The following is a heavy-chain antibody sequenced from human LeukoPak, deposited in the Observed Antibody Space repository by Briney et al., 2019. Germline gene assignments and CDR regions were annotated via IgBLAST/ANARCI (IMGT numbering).Heavy chain of an antibody. CDR2: VYPGDSDT. J-gene: IGHJ5*02. V-gene: IGHV5-51*01. Sequence: GESLKISCKASGYSFTSYWIVWVRQTPGKGLEWMGIVYPGDSDTRYNPSFQGQVSISADKSIATAYLHLSDLKASDTAMYYCARPQGIRYCSSTSCSHWFDPWGQGTLVTVSS. CDR1: GYSFTSYW. CDR3: ARPQGIRYCSSTSCSHWFDP. D-gene: IGHD2-2*01.